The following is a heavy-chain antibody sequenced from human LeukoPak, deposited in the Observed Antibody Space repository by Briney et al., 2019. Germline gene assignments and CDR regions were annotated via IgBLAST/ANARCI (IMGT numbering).Heavy chain of an antibody. Sequence: GGSLRLSCAASGFTFSSYWMHWVRHAPGKGLVWVSRINTDGSTTNYADSVKGRFTISRDNAENTLYLQMNSPRAEDTAVYYCASGSPAAVWGQGALVTVSS. CDR1: GFTFSSYW. CDR2: INTDGSTT. J-gene: IGHJ4*02. CDR3: ASGSPAAV. D-gene: IGHD6-25*01. V-gene: IGHV3-74*01.